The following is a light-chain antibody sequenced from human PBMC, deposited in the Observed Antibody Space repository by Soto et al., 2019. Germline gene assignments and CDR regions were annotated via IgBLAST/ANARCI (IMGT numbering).Light chain of an antibody. J-gene: IGKJ1*01. CDR3: QQYVSSPWA. Sequence: EIVLAQSPGTLSLSPGERATLSCRANQSVTNSFLAWYQQKPGQAPRLLIYGASRRATGIPDRFTGSGSGTDFTLTISRLEPEDCAVYYCQQYVSSPWAFGQGTKVEI. CDR1: QSVTNSF. V-gene: IGKV3-20*01. CDR2: GAS.